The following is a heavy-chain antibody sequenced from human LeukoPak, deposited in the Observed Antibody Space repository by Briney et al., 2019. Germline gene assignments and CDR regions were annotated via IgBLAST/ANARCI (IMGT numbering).Heavy chain of an antibody. Sequence: PSETLSLTCTVSGGSISSYYWSWIRQPPGKGLEWIGYISYSGSTNNNPSLRSRVTISVDTSKNQFSLKLSSVTAADTAVYYCARRGIAAAATFDYWGQGALVTVSS. CDR2: ISYSGST. D-gene: IGHD6-13*01. CDR3: ARRGIAAAATFDY. J-gene: IGHJ4*02. CDR1: GGSISSYY. V-gene: IGHV4-59*08.